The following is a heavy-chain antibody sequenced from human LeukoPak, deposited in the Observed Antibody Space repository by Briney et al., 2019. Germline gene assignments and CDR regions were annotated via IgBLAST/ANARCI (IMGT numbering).Heavy chain of an antibody. CDR2: ISYDGSEK. D-gene: IGHD6-13*01. CDR1: GFTFSSYA. J-gene: IGHJ4*02. Sequence: GRSLRLSCAASGFTFSSYAMHWVRQAPGKGLEWVAVISYDGSEKYYADSVKGRFTISRDNSKNTLYLQMNSLRDEDTAVYYCARGAYGSSWLNFDYWGQGTLVTVSS. V-gene: IGHV3-30*04. CDR3: ARGAYGSSWLNFDY.